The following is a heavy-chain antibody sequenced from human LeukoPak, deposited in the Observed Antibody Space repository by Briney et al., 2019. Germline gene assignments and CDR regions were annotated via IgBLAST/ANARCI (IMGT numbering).Heavy chain of an antibody. D-gene: IGHD6-13*01. V-gene: IGHV3-9*01. CDR2: ISWNSGSI. CDR1: GFTFDDYA. J-gene: IGHJ6*02. CDR3: AKSAAAGKYYYYGMDV. Sequence: PGGSLRLSCAASGFTFDDYAMHWVRQAPGKGLEWVSGISWNSGSIGYADSVKGRFTISRDSAKNSLYLQMNSLRAEDTALYYCAKSAAAGKYYYYGMDVWGQGTTVTVSS.